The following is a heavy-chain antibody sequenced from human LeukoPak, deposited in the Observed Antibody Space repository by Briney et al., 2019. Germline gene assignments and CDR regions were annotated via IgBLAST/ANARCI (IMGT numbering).Heavy chain of an antibody. Sequence: ASVKVSCKASGYTFTSYGISWLRQAPGQGLEWMGWINTNTENPTYAQGFTGRLVFSLDTSISTAYLQISRLEAEDTAVYYCARTRYCDSTSCLGGRGAFDMWGQGTMVTVSS. CDR2: INTNTENP. J-gene: IGHJ3*02. D-gene: IGHD2-2*01. V-gene: IGHV7-4-1*02. CDR1: GYTFTSYG. CDR3: ARTRYCDSTSCLGGRGAFDM.